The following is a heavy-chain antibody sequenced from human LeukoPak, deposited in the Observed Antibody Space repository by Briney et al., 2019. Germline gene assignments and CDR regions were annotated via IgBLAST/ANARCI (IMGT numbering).Heavy chain of an antibody. J-gene: IGHJ4*02. D-gene: IGHD4-23*01. V-gene: IGHV3-53*01. CDR1: GFTVSGNY. CDR2: IYSGGTT. Sequence: GGSLRLSCPVSGFTVSGNYMSWVRQAPGEGLEWVALIYSGGTTYYADSVKGRFTISRDNSKNTLYLQMNSLRAEDTAVYYCARRAGGYSHPYDYWGQGILVTVSS. CDR3: ARRAGGYSHPYDY.